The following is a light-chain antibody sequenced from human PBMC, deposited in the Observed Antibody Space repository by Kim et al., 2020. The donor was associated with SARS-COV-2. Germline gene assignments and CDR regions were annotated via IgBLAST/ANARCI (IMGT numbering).Light chain of an antibody. Sequence: SPGERATLSCRSSQTITNSFLAGYQQNPGQAPRLLIYGTSNRATGIPDRFSGSGSGTDFILTISRLEPEDFAVYYCQQYASSPLTFGGGTKVDIK. CDR1: QTITNSF. V-gene: IGKV3-20*01. CDR3: QQYASSPLT. J-gene: IGKJ4*01. CDR2: GTS.